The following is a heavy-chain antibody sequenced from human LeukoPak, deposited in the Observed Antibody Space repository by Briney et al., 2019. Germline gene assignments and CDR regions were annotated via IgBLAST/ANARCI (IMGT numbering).Heavy chain of an antibody. CDR3: ARVSGYDWHWFDP. CDR1: GGSISSSSYY. Sequence: SETLSLTCTVSGGSISSSSYYWGWIRQPPGKGLEWIGSIYYSGSTYYNPSLKSRVTISVDTSKNQFSLKLSSVTAADTAVYYCARVSGYDWHWFDPWGQGTLVTVSS. CDR2: IYYSGST. J-gene: IGHJ5*02. V-gene: IGHV4-39*07. D-gene: IGHD5-12*01.